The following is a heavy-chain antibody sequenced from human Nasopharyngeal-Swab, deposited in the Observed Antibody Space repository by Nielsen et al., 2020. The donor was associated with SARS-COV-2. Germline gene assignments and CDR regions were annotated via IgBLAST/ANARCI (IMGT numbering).Heavy chain of an antibody. CDR2: IYYSGST. V-gene: IGHV4-31*02. J-gene: IGHJ4*02. CDR3: ARGAIDYYDSSGYGD. Sequence: WIRQPPGKGLEWIGYIYYSGSTYYNPSLKSRVTISVDTSKNQFSLKLSSVTATDTAVYYCARGAIDYYDSSGYGDWGQGTLVTVSS. D-gene: IGHD3-22*01.